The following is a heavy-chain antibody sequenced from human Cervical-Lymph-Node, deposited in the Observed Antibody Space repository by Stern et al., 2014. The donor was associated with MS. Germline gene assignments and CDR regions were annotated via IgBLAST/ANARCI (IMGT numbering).Heavy chain of an antibody. CDR1: GFTVSSNY. Sequence: EVQLVESGGGLIQPGGSLRLSCAASGFTVSSNYMRWVRQAPGKGLEWGSIIYSGGSTYYADSVKGRFTISRDNSKNTLYLQMNSLRAEDTAVYYCARDRQDSSGYSFFDYWGQGTLVTVSS. CDR3: ARDRQDSSGYSFFDY. CDR2: IYSGGST. J-gene: IGHJ4*02. D-gene: IGHD3-22*01. V-gene: IGHV3-53*01.